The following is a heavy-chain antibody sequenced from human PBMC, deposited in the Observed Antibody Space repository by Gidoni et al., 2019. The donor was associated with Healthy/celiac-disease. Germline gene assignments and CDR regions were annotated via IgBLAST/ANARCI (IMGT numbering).Heavy chain of an antibody. CDR1: GYPFTSYD. J-gene: IGHJ6*03. CDR3: ARKVQFHCGGDCYSPDDYYYYYRDV. Sequence: QVQLVQSGAEVKKPWSSVKVSCKASGYPFTSYDLNCVRQAPGQGMEWMGWMNPNSGNTGYAQKFQGRVTMTRNTSISKAYMELSSLRSEETAVYYCARKVQFHCGGDCYSPDDYYYYYRDVWGKGTTVTVSS. D-gene: IGHD2-21*01. V-gene: IGHV1-8*01. CDR2: MNPNSGNT.